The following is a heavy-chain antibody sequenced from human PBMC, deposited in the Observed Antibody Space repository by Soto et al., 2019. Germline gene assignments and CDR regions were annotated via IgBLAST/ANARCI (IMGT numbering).Heavy chain of an antibody. D-gene: IGHD6-13*01. CDR3: ATDFSSSTNYYYYYMDV. V-gene: IGHV3-11*01. Sequence: GSLRLSCAASGFTFSDYYMSWIRQAPGKGLEWVSYISSSGSTIYYADSVKGRFTISRDNAKNSLYLQMNSLRAEDTAVYYCATDFSSSTNYYYYYMDVWGKGTTVTVSS. CDR1: GFTFSDYY. CDR2: ISSSGSTI. J-gene: IGHJ6*03.